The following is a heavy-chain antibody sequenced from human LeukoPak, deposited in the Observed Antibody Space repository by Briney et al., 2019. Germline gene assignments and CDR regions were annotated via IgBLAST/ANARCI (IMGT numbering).Heavy chain of an antibody. J-gene: IGHJ4*02. CDR2: IIPIFGTA. Sequence: ASVKVSCKASGGTFSSYAISWVRQAPGQGLEWMGRIIPIFGTANYAQEFQGRVTITTDESTSTAYMELSSLRSEDTAVYYCARGTYPLRWLQLNYWGQGTLVTVSS. V-gene: IGHV1-69*05. CDR3: ARGTYPLRWLQLNY. D-gene: IGHD5-24*01. CDR1: GGTFSSYA.